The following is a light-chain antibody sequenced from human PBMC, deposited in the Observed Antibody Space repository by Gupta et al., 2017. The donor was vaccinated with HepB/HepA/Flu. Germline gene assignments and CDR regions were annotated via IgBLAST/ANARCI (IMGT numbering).Light chain of an antibody. CDR1: SSNIGAGYD. CDR3: QSYDSSLSGVV. J-gene: IGLJ2*01. CDR2: GNS. Sequence: QSVLTQPPSVSAAPRQRVTISCTGSSSNIGAGYDVHWYQQLPGTAPKLIIYGNSNRPSGVPDRFSGSKSGTSASLAITGLQAEDEADYYCQSYDSSLSGVVFGGGTKLTVL. V-gene: IGLV1-40*01.